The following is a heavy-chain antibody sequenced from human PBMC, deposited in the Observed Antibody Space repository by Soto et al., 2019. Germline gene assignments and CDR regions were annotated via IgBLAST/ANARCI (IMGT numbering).Heavy chain of an antibody. CDR3: ARSYSFYYYYHGMDV. CDR2: IYYSGTT. J-gene: IGHJ6*02. CDR1: GASITSGGYY. D-gene: IGHD3-10*01. V-gene: IGHV4-31*03. Sequence: QVELQESGPGVVKSSQTLSLACTVSGASITSGGYYWSWIRQHPGKGLEWIGCIYYSGTTHYSPPLKSRIAISIDTSKNQFSLRLSSVTAADTAVYYCARSYSFYYYYHGMDVWGQGTTVTVSS.